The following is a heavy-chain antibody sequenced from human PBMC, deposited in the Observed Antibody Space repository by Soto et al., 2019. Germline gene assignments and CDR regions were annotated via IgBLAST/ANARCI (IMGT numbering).Heavy chain of an antibody. V-gene: IGHV1-69*06. Sequence: QVQLVQSGAEVKKPGSSVKVSCKASGGTFSSYAISWVRQAPGQGLEWMGGIIPIFGTANYAQKFQGRVTITADKSTSTAYMELNSLRAEDTAVYYCAKDAPGSGWLSDYWGQGTLVTVSS. D-gene: IGHD3-22*01. CDR1: GGTFSSYA. CDR2: IIPIFGTA. J-gene: IGHJ4*02. CDR3: AKDAPGSGWLSDY.